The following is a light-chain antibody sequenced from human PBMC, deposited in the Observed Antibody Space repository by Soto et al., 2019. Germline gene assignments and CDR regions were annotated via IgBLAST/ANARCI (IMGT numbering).Light chain of an antibody. V-gene: IGLV2-14*01. CDR2: DVS. Sequence: QSALTQPASVSGSPGQSITISCTGTSSDVGGYNYVSWYQQYPGKAPKLIIYDVSNRPSGVSNRFSGSKSGNTASLTISGLQAADEADYYCISFRSSGILVFGGGTKRTVL. CDR1: SSDVGGYNY. J-gene: IGLJ2*01. CDR3: ISFRSSGILV.